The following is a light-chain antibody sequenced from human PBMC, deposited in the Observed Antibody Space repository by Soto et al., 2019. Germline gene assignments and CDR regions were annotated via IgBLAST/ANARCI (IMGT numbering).Light chain of an antibody. CDR3: QQSNTYSWT. V-gene: IGKV1-5*03. Sequence: DIQMTQSPSSLCASVGGRVTIACRASQSISNWLAWYQQKPGKAPKLLIYLASSLESGVPSRFSGSGSGTEFTLTISNLQPDDFATYYCQQSNTYSWTFGQGTKVDIK. J-gene: IGKJ1*01. CDR1: QSISNW. CDR2: LAS.